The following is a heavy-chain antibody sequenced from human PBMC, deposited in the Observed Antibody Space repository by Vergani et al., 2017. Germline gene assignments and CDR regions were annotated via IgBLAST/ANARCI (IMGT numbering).Heavy chain of an antibody. CDR1: GGSFSTGGQS. J-gene: IGHJ3*01. CDR3: ARDGGEYDKDALDV. Sequence: QVQLQESGPGLVKPSQTLSLPCTVSGGSFSTGGQSWTWLRQSAGKGLEWIGRIYTSGATNYNPSLRSRDIMSVDASKKKFSLKLTSVTAADTAVYYCARDGGEYDKDALDVWGQGTKVTVTS. V-gene: IGHV4-61*02. CDR2: IYTSGAT. D-gene: IGHD2-21*01.